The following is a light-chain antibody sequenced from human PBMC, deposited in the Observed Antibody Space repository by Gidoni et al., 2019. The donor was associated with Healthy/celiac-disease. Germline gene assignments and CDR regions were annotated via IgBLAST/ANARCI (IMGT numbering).Light chain of an antibody. CDR2: GAS. CDR3: QQYNTCPGT. Sequence: DIAMTQSPATLSVSPGERATLSCRASQSVSSNLAWYQQKPGQAPRLLIYGASTRATGIPARFSGSGSGTEFTLTISSLQSEDFAVYYCQQYNTCPGTFGQGTKVEIK. V-gene: IGKV3-15*01. J-gene: IGKJ1*01. CDR1: QSVSSN.